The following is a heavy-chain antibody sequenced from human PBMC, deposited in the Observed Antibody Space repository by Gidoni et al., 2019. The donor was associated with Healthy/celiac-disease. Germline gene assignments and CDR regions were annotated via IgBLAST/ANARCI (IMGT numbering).Heavy chain of an antibody. CDR3: ARDSSGGMGY. Sequence: QVQLQESGPGLVKPSETLSLTCTVSGGSVSSGSYYWSWIRQPPGKGLEWIGYIYYSGSTNYNPSLKSRVTISVDTSKNQFSLKLSSVTAADTAVYYCARDSSGGMGYWGQGTLVTVSS. J-gene: IGHJ4*02. V-gene: IGHV4-61*01. CDR1: GGSVSSGSYY. CDR2: IYYSGST. D-gene: IGHD6-19*01.